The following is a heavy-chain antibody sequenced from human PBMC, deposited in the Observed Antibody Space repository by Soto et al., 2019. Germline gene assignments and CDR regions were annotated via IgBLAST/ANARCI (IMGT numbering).Heavy chain of an antibody. J-gene: IGHJ3*02. Sequence: GGSLRLSCAASGFTFSSYAMSWVRQAPGKGLEWVSAISGSGGSTYYADSVKGRFTISRDNSKNTLYLQMNSLRAEDTAVYYCAKPVHSSGWFPNNDAFDIWGQGTMVTVSS. CDR2: ISGSGGST. D-gene: IGHD6-19*01. CDR1: GFTFSSYA. CDR3: AKPVHSSGWFPNNDAFDI. V-gene: IGHV3-23*01.